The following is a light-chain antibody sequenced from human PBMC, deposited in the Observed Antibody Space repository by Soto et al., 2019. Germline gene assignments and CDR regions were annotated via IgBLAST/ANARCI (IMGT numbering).Light chain of an antibody. CDR3: QQRTNWQST. V-gene: IGKV3D-11*02. J-gene: IGKJ4*01. CDR1: QSLSRY. Sequence: DIVLTQSPATLSLSPGERATLSCRASQSLSRYLAWYQQKPGQAPSLLIYDASNRATGIPARFSGSGSGTDFTLTISSLEPEDFAVYYCQQRTNWQSTFGGGTKVDIK. CDR2: DAS.